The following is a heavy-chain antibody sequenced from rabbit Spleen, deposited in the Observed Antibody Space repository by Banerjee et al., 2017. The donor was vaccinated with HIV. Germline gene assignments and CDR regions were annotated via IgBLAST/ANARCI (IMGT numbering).Heavy chain of an antibody. CDR2: TEPIFGTT. V-gene: IGHV1S7*01. CDR3: VRGASGSGYYSL. D-gene: IGHD1-1*01. CDR1: GFILSSFY. Sequence: QLEESAGGLVQPGGSLKLSCKASGFILSSFYMNWVRQAPGKGLEWIGLTEPIFGTTYYANWVNGRFTISSHSAQNTLYLQLHSLTAADTATYFCVRGASGSGYYSLWGPGTLVTVS. J-gene: IGHJ4*01.